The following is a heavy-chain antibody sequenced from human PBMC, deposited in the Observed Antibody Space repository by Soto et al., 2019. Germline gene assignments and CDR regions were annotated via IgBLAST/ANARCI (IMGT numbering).Heavy chain of an antibody. CDR3: ARDIKTLEYYYDRSGYSALYWFDP. D-gene: IGHD3-22*01. J-gene: IGHJ5*02. CDR1: GGTFSSYA. Sequence: QVQLVQSGAEVKKPGSSVKVSCKASGGTFSSYAISWVRQAPGQGLEWMGGIIPIFGTANYAQKFQGRVTITADESTSTAYMELSSLRSEDTAVYYCARDIKTLEYYYDRSGYSALYWFDPWGQGTLVTVAS. V-gene: IGHV1-69*01. CDR2: IIPIFGTA.